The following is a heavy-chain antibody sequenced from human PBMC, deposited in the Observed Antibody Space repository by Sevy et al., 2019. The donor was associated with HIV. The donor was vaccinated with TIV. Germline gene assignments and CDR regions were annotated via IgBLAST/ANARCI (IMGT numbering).Heavy chain of an antibody. CDR1: GFTFSNYA. D-gene: IGHD2-8*01. Sequence: GGSLRLSCAATGFTFSNYAMHWVRQAPGKGMEWVAIIWSDGAYQYHGDSVKGRFTISRDNSRNTLFLQMDSLRAEDTAVYYCARDPRMYGDYLLAYFDYWGQGTLVTVSS. CDR2: IWSDGAYQ. J-gene: IGHJ4*02. V-gene: IGHV3-33*01. CDR3: ARDPRMYGDYLLAYFDY.